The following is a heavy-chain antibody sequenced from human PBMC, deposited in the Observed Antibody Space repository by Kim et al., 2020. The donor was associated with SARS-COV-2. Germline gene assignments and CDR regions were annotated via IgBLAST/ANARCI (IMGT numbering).Heavy chain of an antibody. D-gene: IGHD3-22*01. CDR1: GFTFSSYG. J-gene: IGHJ6*02. Sequence: GGSLRLSCAASGFTFSSYGMHWVRQAPGKGLEWVAVISYDGSNKYYADSVKGRFTISRDNSKNTLYLQMNSLRAEDTAVYYCAKDRGGYYDSSGYVDYYYYGMDVWGQGTTVTVSS. CDR2: ISYDGSNK. CDR3: AKDRGGYYDSSGYVDYYYYGMDV. V-gene: IGHV3-30*18.